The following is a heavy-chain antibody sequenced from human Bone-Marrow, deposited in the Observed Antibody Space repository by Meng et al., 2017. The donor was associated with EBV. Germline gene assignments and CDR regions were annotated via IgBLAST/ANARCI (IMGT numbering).Heavy chain of an antibody. CDR1: GFSLTSGVG. Sequence: QITLKESGPTLVKPTQTLTLTCTFSGFSLTSGVGVGWIRQPPGKALEWLALIHWDDEKRYSPSLESRLTITKDTSKNEVVLTMTNMDPVDTATYYCARRLRYNNWLFDFRGPGTLVTV. D-gene: IGHD3-9*01. V-gene: IGHV2-5*02. CDR2: IHWDDEK. J-gene: IGHJ4*02. CDR3: ARRLRYNNWLFDF.